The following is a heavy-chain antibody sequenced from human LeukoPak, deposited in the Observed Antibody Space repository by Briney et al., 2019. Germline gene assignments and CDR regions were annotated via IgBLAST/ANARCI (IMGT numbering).Heavy chain of an antibody. V-gene: IGHV3-23*01. D-gene: IGHD2-2*01. J-gene: IGHJ3*02. Sequence: GGSLRLSCAASGFTFSSYWMSWVRQAPGKGLEWVSAISGSGGSTYYADSVKGRFTISRDNSKNTLYLQMNSLRAEDTAVYYCAKEGYIVVVPAAKNAFDIWGQGTMVTVSS. CDR3: AKEGYIVVVPAAKNAFDI. CDR1: GFTFSSYW. CDR2: ISGSGGST.